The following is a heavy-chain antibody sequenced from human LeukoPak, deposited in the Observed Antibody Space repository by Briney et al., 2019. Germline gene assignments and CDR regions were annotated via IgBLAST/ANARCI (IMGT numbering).Heavy chain of an antibody. CDR1: GFTFSRYY. Sequence: KSGGSVRLSCAASGFTFSRYYMNWVRQPPGKGLEWVSSISASDSHIYYADSVKGRFSISRDSARNSVYVQMSSLRAEDTAVYYCARGPQFCSGGSCFGYYFDYWGQGALVTVSS. CDR3: ARGPQFCSGGSCFGYYFDY. CDR2: ISASDSHI. D-gene: IGHD2-15*01. J-gene: IGHJ4*02. V-gene: IGHV3-21*01.